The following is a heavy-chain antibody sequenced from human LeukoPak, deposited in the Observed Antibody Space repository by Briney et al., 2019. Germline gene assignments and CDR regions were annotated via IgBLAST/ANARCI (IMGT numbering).Heavy chain of an antibody. Sequence: ASVKVSCKASGGTFSSYAISWVRQAPGQGLEWMGIINPSGGSTSYAQKFQGRVTMTRDTSTSTVYMELSSLRSEDTAVYYCARGVWFGDRAAPNYYMDVWGKGTTVTISS. CDR1: GGTFSSYA. V-gene: IGHV1-46*01. J-gene: IGHJ6*03. CDR3: ARGVWFGDRAAPNYYMDV. CDR2: INPSGGST. D-gene: IGHD3-10*01.